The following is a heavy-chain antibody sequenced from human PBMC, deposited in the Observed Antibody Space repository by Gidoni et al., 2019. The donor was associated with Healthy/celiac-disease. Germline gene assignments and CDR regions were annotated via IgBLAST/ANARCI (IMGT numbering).Heavy chain of an antibody. CDR2: ISYDGSNK. Sequence: QVHLVESGGGVVQPGRSPRLSCAASGFTFSSYGMHWVRQAPGKGLEWVAVISYDGSNKYYADSVKGRFTISRDNSKNTLYLQMNSLRAEDTAVYYCAKVWGITIFGVVIRGDYGMDVWGQGTTVTVSS. CDR3: AKVWGITIFGVVIRGDYGMDV. V-gene: IGHV3-30*18. CDR1: GFTFSSYG. J-gene: IGHJ6*02. D-gene: IGHD3-3*01.